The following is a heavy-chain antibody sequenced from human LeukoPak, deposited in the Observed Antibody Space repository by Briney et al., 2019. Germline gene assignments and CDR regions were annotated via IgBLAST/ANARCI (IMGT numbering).Heavy chain of an antibody. D-gene: IGHD3-10*01. Sequence: ASVKVSCKASGYTFTSYDINWVRPATGQGLEWMGWMNPNSGNTGYAQKFQGRVTMTRNTSLSTAYMELSSLRSEDTAVYYCARFLGLPGLLLWFGELSIGYYYGMDVWGQGTTVTVSS. CDR2: MNPNSGNT. CDR3: ARFLGLPGLLLWFGELSIGYYYGMDV. J-gene: IGHJ6*02. V-gene: IGHV1-8*01. CDR1: GYTFTSYD.